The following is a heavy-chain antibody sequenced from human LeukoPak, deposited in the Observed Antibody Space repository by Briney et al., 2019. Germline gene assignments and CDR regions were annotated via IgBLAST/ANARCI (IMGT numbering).Heavy chain of an antibody. V-gene: IGHV4-39*01. CDR1: GGSISSSSYY. J-gene: IGHJ5*02. CDR3: GRHHYDRNGYNWFDP. CDR2: IYYSGST. D-gene: IGHD3-22*01. Sequence: SETLSLTCTVSGGSISSSSYYWGCIRQPPGMGLEWTGSIYYSGSTYYNPSLKSLVTPSVDTSKNQFSLKLSSVTAVDTAVYYCGRHHYDRNGYNWFDPWGQGTLVTVSS.